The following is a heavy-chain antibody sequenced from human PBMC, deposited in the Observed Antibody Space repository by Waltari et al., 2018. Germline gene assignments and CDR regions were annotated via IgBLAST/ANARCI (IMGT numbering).Heavy chain of an antibody. J-gene: IGHJ5*02. Sequence: QVRLVQSGAQLKTLCASWTVSCKSSGYTFTSCYRHWVRQALGQGLEWRGVSDLRECSTSDAQKFKGRATMTRETSTSTVRMGLSSLRAEETAGDYCGRDGRIAAAGRVGWFDAGGEGTSVTV. CDR3: GRDGRIAAAGRVGWFDA. CDR1: GYTFTSCY. CDR2: SDLRECST. V-gene: IGHV1-46*01. D-gene: IGHD6-13*01.